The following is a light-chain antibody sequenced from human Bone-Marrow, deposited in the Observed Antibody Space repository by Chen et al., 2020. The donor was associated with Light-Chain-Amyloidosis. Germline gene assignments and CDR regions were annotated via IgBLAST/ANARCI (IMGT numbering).Light chain of an antibody. CDR1: QTVGGD. J-gene: IGKJ1*01. CDR2: YAS. CDR3: HQTIRVPET. V-gene: IGKV6-21*01. Sequence: EVGLTQSPDFQSVTPKEKVTITCRASQTVGGDLHWYQQKPDQSPKLLIKYASQSFSGVPSRFSGSGSGTDFTLTIDGLEPEDAATYYCHQTIRVPETFGQGTRVEIK.